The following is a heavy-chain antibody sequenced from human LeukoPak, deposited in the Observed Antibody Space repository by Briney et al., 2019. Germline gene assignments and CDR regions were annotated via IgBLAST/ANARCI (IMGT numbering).Heavy chain of an antibody. J-gene: IGHJ4*02. V-gene: IGHV4-30-4*08. Sequence: SETLSLTCTVSGGSISSGDYYWSWIRQPPGKGLEWIGYIYYSGSTYYNPSLKSRVTISVDTSKNQFSLKLSSVTAADTAVYYCARVEYSSSSAGYWGQGTLVTVSS. CDR3: ARVEYSSSSAGY. CDR1: GGSISSGDYY. CDR2: IYYSGST. D-gene: IGHD6-6*01.